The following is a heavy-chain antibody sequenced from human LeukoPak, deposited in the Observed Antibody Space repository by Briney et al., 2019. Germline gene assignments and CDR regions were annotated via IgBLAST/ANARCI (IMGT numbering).Heavy chain of an antibody. V-gene: IGHV1-69*13. CDR1: GGTFSSYA. CDR3: ARDLAMVRGARYRPYNWFDP. Sequence: GASVKVSCKASGGTFSSYAISWVRQAPGQGLEWMGGIIPTFGTAAYAQKFQGRVTISADESTSTAYMELSSLTSGDTAVYYCARDLAMVRGARYRPYNWFDPWGQGTLVTVSS. CDR2: IIPTFGTA. D-gene: IGHD3-10*01. J-gene: IGHJ5*02.